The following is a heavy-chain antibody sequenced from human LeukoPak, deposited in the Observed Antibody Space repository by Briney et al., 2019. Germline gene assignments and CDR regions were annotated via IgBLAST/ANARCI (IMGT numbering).Heavy chain of an antibody. V-gene: IGHV3-7*03. CDR1: EFTFSSYW. Sequence: GGSLRLSCAASEFTFSSYWMSWVRQAPGKGLEWVANIKQDGSERNYVDSVKGRFTISRDNAKNSLYLQMNSLRAEDTAVYYCARRRYNWNAIDYWGQGTLVTVSS. J-gene: IGHJ4*02. D-gene: IGHD1-20*01. CDR2: IKQDGSER. CDR3: ARRRYNWNAIDY.